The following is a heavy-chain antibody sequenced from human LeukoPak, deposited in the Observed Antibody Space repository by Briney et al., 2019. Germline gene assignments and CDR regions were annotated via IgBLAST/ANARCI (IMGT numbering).Heavy chain of an antibody. CDR1: GFTFSSYS. CDR3: ARVGYGGNSDY. J-gene: IGHJ4*02. Sequence: GGSRGPSCAPSGFTFSSYSMNWVRQAPGKGLEWVSYISSSSSTIYYADSVKGRFTISRDNAKNSLYLQMNSLRAEDTAVYYCARVGYGGNSDYWGQGTLVTVSS. D-gene: IGHD4-23*01. V-gene: IGHV3-48*04. CDR2: ISSSSSTI.